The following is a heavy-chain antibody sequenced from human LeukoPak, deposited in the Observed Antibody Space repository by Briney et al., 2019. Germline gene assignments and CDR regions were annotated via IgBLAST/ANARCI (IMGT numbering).Heavy chain of an antibody. Sequence: GGSLRLSCAASGFTFSSYAMSWVRQAPGKGLEWVSAISGSGGSTYYADSVKGRFTISRDNSENTLYLQMNSLRAEDTAVYYCAKDPGYDILTGYYSLWGQGTLVTVSS. V-gene: IGHV3-23*01. CDR3: AKDPGYDILTGYYSL. CDR2: ISGSGGST. D-gene: IGHD3-9*01. J-gene: IGHJ4*02. CDR1: GFTFSSYA.